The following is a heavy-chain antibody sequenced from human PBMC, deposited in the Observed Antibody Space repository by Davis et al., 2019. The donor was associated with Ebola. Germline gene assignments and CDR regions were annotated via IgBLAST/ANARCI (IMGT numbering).Heavy chain of an antibody. CDR3: ARRPMLMRLLDAFEN. J-gene: IGHJ3*02. V-gene: IGHV3-7*01. CDR2: IKQDGNYK. D-gene: IGHD3/OR15-3a*01. Sequence: GGSLRLSCAASGFTFSSYGMHWVRQAPGKGLEWVANIKQDGNYKYYLPSVEGRFTISRDNAKNSLYLQMNSLRAEDTAVYYCARRPMLMRLLDAFENWGQGTMVTVSS. CDR1: GFTFSSYG.